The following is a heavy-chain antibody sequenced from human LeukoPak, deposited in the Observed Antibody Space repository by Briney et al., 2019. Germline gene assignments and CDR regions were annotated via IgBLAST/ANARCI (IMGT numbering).Heavy chain of an antibody. D-gene: IGHD6-13*01. Sequence: HPGGSLRLSCAASGFTFSSYAMSWVRQAPGKGLEWVSAISGSGGSTYYADSVKGRFTISRDNSKNTLYLQMNSLRAEDTAVYYCAKAFAAAGNGGVWFDPWGQGTLVTVSS. CDR3: AKAFAAAGNGGVWFDP. J-gene: IGHJ5*02. V-gene: IGHV3-23*01. CDR2: ISGSGGST. CDR1: GFTFSSYA.